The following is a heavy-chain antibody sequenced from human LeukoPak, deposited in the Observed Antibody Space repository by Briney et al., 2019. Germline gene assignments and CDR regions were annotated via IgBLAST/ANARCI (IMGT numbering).Heavy chain of an antibody. Sequence: GGCLQICCQGSGSRFTEYWIGGGRQVHGKGLEGMGISYPGDSDTRYSPSFQGQVTISADMSINTAHLQWSSLKASDTAMYYCARGAAGTTPDYYYFGLDVWGQGTTVRLSS. V-gene: IGHV5-51*01. CDR2: SYPGDSDT. D-gene: IGHD1-7*01. CDR3: ARGAAGTTPDYYYFGLDV. CDR1: GSRFTEYW. J-gene: IGHJ6*02.